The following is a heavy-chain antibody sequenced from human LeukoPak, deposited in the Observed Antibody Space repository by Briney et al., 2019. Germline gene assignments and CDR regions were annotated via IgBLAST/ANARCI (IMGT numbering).Heavy chain of an antibody. CDR1: GFTVSSNY. J-gene: IGHJ6*03. CDR2: IYSGGST. V-gene: IGHV3-53*01. CDR3: ARLDTALVSYYYYYFMDV. D-gene: IGHD5-18*01. Sequence: GGSLRLSCAASGFTVSSNYMSWVRQAPGKGLEWVSLIYSGGSTYYADSVKGRFTISRDDSKNTLYLQMNSLRAEDTAVYYCARLDTALVSYYYYYFMDVWGKGTTVTVSS.